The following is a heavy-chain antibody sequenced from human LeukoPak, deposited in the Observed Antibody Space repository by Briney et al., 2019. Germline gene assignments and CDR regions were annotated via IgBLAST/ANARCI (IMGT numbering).Heavy chain of an antibody. CDR1: GFTFSSYS. Sequence: PGGSLRLSCAASGFTFSSYSMNWVRQAPGKGLEWVSSISSSSSYIYYADSVKGRFTTSRDNAKNSLYLQMNSLRAEDTAVYYCARVDGGNGILNYWGQGILVTVSS. V-gene: IGHV3-21*04. CDR3: ARVDGGNGILNY. CDR2: ISSSSSYI. D-gene: IGHD4-23*01. J-gene: IGHJ4*02.